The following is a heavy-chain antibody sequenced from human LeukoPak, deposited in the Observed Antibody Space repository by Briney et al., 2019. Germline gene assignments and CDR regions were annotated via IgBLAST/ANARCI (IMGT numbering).Heavy chain of an antibody. CDR1: RGSISSSSHY. Sequence: PTETLSLTCTVHRGSISSSSHYSGWIRQPPGKGLELLESIYYTGSTAYNPSRRSRVTISVDTSKDQFSLKRISVTAADTAVYYCARHESMLVVVAARGFDSWGQGTLVTVSS. CDR3: ARHESMLVVVAARGFDS. CDR2: IYYTGST. D-gene: IGHD2-15*01. V-gene: IGHV4-39*01. J-gene: IGHJ4*02.